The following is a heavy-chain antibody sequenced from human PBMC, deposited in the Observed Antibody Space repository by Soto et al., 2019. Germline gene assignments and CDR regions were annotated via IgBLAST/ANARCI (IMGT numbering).Heavy chain of an antibody. CDR1: GFTFSSYA. D-gene: IGHD3-3*01. Sequence: GGSLRLSCAASGFTFSSYAMSWVRQAPGKGLEWVSAISGSGGSTYYADSVKGRFTISRDNSKNTLYLQMNSLRAEDTAVYYCAKDEGVLRFLEWPKIGGYFDYWGQGTLVTVSS. CDR3: AKDEGVLRFLEWPKIGGYFDY. CDR2: ISGSGGST. V-gene: IGHV3-23*01. J-gene: IGHJ4*02.